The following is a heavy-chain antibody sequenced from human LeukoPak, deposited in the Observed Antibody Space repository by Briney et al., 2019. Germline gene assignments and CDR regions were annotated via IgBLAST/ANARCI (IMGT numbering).Heavy chain of an antibody. D-gene: IGHD2-2*01. CDR1: GYTLTELS. V-gene: IGHV1-24*01. J-gene: IGHJ4*02. CDR2: FDPEDGET. Sequence: ASVKVSCKVSGYTLTELSMHWVRQAPGKGLEWMGGFDPEDGETIYAQKFQGRVTMTEDTSTDTAYMELSSLRSEDTAVYYCATDLWGCSSTSCYGTSDYWGQGTLVTVSS. CDR3: ATDLWGCSSTSCYGTSDY.